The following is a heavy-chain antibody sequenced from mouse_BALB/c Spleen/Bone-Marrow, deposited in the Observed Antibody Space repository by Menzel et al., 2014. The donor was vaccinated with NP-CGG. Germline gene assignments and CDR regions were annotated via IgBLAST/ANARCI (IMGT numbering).Heavy chain of an antibody. D-gene: IGHD2-3*01. CDR3: ARTADGYYYAMDY. CDR1: GYTFSNYW. V-gene: IGHV1-9*01. CDR2: ILPGSGSS. J-gene: IGHJ4*01. Sequence: LVEPGAELMKPGASVKISCKATGYTFSNYWIEWIKQRPGHGLEWIGEILPGSGSSNYNEKLKGKATFTADTSSNTAYMQLSSLTSEDSAVYYCARTADGYYYAMDYWGQGTSVTVSS.